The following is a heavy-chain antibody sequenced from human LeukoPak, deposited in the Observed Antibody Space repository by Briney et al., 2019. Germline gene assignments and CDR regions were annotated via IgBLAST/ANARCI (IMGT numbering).Heavy chain of an antibody. CDR1: GGTFSSYA. CDR3: ARRRHYYDSSGYYLDY. CDR2: IIPIFGTA. V-gene: IGHV1-69*13. J-gene: IGHJ4*02. Sequence: SVKVSCKASGGTFSSYAISWVRQAPGQGLEWMGGIIPIFGTANYAQKFQGRVTITADESTSTAYMELSSLRSEDTAVYYCARRRHYYDSSGYYLDYWGPGTLVTVSS. D-gene: IGHD3-22*01.